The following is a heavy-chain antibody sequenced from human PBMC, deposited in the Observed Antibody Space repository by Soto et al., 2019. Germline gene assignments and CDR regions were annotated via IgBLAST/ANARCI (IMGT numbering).Heavy chain of an antibody. D-gene: IGHD3-16*01. CDR1: GYTFTSYA. Sequence: QVQLVQSGAEVKKPGASVKVSCKASGYTFTSYAMHWVRQAPGQRLEWMGWINAGNGNTKYSQKFQGRVTIARDTSASTAYTELSSLRSEDTAVYYCARAAGWTAVGDWGQGTLVTVSS. J-gene: IGHJ4*02. CDR3: ARAAGWTAVGD. CDR2: INAGNGNT. V-gene: IGHV1-3*01.